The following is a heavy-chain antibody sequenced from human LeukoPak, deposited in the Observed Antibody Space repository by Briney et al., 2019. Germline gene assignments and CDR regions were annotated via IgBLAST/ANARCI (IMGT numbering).Heavy chain of an antibody. CDR1: GFTFSDYS. J-gene: IGHJ4*02. Sequence: PGGSLRLSCEASGFTFSDYSLHWVRQAPGKGLEWVAAISHDGTTTYYADSVQGRFTISRDNSKNTLYLQMDSLRDEDTAVYYCVSRFDYWGQGTLVTVSS. CDR2: ISHDGTTT. V-gene: IGHV3-30*03. CDR3: VSRFDY.